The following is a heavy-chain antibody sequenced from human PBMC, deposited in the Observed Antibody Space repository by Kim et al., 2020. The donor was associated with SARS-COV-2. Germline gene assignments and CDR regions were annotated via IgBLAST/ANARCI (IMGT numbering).Heavy chain of an antibody. CDR1: GFTFSSYG. D-gene: IGHD2-2*01. CDR3: AKDLVFRGIVVVPAAIAPGDY. V-gene: IGHV3-30*18. Sequence: GGSLRLSCAASGFTFSSYGMHWVRQAPGKGLEWVAVISYDGSNKYYADSVKGRFTISRDNSKNTLYLQMNSLRAEDTAVYYCAKDLVFRGIVVVPAAIAPGDYWGQGTLVTVSS. J-gene: IGHJ4*02. CDR2: ISYDGSNK.